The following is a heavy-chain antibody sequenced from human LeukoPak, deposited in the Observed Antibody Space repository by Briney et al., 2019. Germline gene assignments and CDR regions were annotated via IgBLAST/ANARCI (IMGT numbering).Heavy chain of an antibody. CDR3: ARLEPSRFDS. Sequence: GGSLRLSCAASGFTFSSYAMSWVRQAPGKGLEWVANIKQDGSEKYYVDSVKGRFTISRDNAKSSLYLQMNSLRAEDTAVYYCARLEPSRFDSWGQGTLVTVSS. CDR2: IKQDGSEK. CDR1: GFTFSSYA. D-gene: IGHD1-14*01. J-gene: IGHJ4*02. V-gene: IGHV3-7*05.